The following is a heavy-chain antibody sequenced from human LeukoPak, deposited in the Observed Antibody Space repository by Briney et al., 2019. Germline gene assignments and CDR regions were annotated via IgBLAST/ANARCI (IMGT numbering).Heavy chain of an antibody. CDR1: GFTFRNYH. J-gene: IGHJ4*02. CDR3: AREAMGTHRSGWYPDY. CDR2: INHSGST. Sequence: ESLRLSCAASGFTFRNYHMNWIRQAPGKGLEWIGEINHSGSTNYNPSLKSRVTISVDTSKNQFSLKLSSVTAADTAVYYCAREAMGTHRSGWYPDYWGQGTLVTVSS. D-gene: IGHD6-19*01. V-gene: IGHV4-34*01.